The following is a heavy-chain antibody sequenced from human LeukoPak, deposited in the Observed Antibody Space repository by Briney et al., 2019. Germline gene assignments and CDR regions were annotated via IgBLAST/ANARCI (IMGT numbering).Heavy chain of an antibody. V-gene: IGHV3-48*01. Sequence: GGSLRLSCAASGFTLSSYSMNWVRQAPGKGLEWLAYITRSGSARYYADAVKGRFTISRDNAKNSLFLQMNSLRAEDTAVYYCARDERIAAAGSGPVDYWGQGTLVTVSS. CDR3: ARDERIAAAGSGPVDY. J-gene: IGHJ4*02. CDR2: ITRSGSAR. CDR1: GFTLSSYS. D-gene: IGHD6-13*01.